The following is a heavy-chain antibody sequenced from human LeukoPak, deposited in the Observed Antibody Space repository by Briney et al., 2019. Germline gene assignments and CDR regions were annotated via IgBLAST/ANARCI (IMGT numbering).Heavy chain of an antibody. J-gene: IGHJ4*02. V-gene: IGHV3-30-3*01. CDR1: GFTFSSYA. Sequence: GGSLRLSCAASGFTFSSYAMHWVRQAPGKGLEWVAVISYDGSNKYYADSVKGRFTISRDNSKNTLYLQMNSLRAEDTAVYYCARSGVAAAPFDYWRQGTLVTVSS. CDR3: ARSGVAAAPFDY. D-gene: IGHD6-13*01. CDR2: ISYDGSNK.